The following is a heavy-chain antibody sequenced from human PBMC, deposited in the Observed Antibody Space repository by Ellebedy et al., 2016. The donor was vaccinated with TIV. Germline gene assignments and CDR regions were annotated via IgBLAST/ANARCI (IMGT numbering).Heavy chain of an antibody. CDR1: GFTFSNYA. CDR3: AKRVGTGLSLDY. Sequence: PGGSLRLSCAASGFTFSNYAMTWVRQAPGKGLEWVTTISGSGGNTYYADSVKGRFTISRDNSKSTLYLQMNSLRAEDTAVYYCAKRVGTGLSLDYWGQGMLVTVSS. D-gene: IGHD2/OR15-2a*01. J-gene: IGHJ4*02. CDR2: ISGSGGNT. V-gene: IGHV3-23*01.